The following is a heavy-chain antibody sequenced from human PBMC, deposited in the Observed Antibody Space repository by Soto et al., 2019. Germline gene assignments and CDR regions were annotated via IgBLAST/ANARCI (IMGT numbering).Heavy chain of an antibody. J-gene: IGHJ4*02. CDR3: AREAGWQRMVPDD. CDR1: GYTFTSYG. CDR2: ISAFNGDT. V-gene: IGHV1-18*04. Sequence: QVQLVQSGTEVKKPGASLNVSCKAFGYTFTSYGFSWVRQVPGQGLEWLGWISAFNGDTQYAQTMKGRLTVTTDTSATTVHMELRSLTPADTAVYYCAREAGWQRMVPDDWGQGTLVTVS. D-gene: IGHD6-25*01.